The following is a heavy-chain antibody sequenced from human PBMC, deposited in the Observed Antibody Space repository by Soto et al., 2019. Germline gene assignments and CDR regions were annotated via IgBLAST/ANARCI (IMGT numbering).Heavy chain of an antibody. CDR1: GYSFTSYW. J-gene: IGHJ4*02. CDR3: ARQAYYYDSSGYYYDY. Sequence: GESLKISCKGSGYSFTSYWIGWVRQMPGKGLEWMGITYPGDSDTRYSPSFQGQVTISADKSISTAYLQWSSLKASDTAMYYCARQAYYYDSSGYYYDYWGQGTLVTVSS. CDR2: TYPGDSDT. D-gene: IGHD3-22*01. V-gene: IGHV5-51*01.